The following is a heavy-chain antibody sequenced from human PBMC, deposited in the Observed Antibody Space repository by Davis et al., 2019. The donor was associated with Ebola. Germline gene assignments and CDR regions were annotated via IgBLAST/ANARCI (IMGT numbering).Heavy chain of an antibody. CDR3: ARDFGFWSGYSS. D-gene: IGHD3-3*01. J-gene: IGHJ4*02. CDR1: GFTFSSYW. Sequence: GESLKISCVVSGFTFSSYWMSWVRQAPGKGLEWVANIKQDESEKYYGDSVKGRFTISRDNAENSLYLQMHGLRVEDTAIYYCARDFGFWSGYSSWGQGILVTVSA. CDR2: IKQDESEK. V-gene: IGHV3-7*01.